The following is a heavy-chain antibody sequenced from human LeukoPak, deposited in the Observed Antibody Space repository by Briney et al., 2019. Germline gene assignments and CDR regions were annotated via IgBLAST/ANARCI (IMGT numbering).Heavy chain of an antibody. D-gene: IGHD3-10*01. Sequence: SGGSLRLSCAASGFTFSRYSMNWVRQAPGKGLEWVSSITSSSSYIYYADSLKGRFTISRDNSKNTLYLQMNSLRAEDTALYYCAKRWFGELLYPNDWYFDLWGRGTLVTVSS. J-gene: IGHJ2*01. CDR1: GFTFSRYS. CDR2: ITSSSSYI. CDR3: AKRWFGELLYPNDWYFDL. V-gene: IGHV3-21*04.